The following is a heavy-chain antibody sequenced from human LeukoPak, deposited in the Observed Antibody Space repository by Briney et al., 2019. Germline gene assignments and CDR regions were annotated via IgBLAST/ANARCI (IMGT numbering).Heavy chain of an antibody. CDR2: ISGSGGST. CDR1: GFTFSSYA. V-gene: IGHV3-23*01. Sequence: PGGSLRLSCAASGFTFSSYAMSWVRQAPGKGLEWDSAISGSGGSTYYADSVKGRFTISRDNSKNTLYLQMNSLRAEDTAVYYCAKGGWLLPYYFDYWGQGTLVTVSS. D-gene: IGHD3-22*01. CDR3: AKGGWLLPYYFDY. J-gene: IGHJ4*02.